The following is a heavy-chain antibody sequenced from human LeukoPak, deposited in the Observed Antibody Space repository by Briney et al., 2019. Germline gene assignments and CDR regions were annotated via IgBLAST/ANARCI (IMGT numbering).Heavy chain of an antibody. D-gene: IGHD2-2*01. Sequence: GGSLRLSCAASGFTFSSYSMNWVRQAPGKGLEWVSYISSSSSTIYYADSVKGRFTISRDNAKNSLYLQMNSLRAEDTAVYYCARGDCSSTSCSLGGYYYYYMDVWGKGTTVTVSS. CDR1: GFTFSSYS. V-gene: IGHV3-48*01. CDR2: ISSSSSTI. CDR3: ARGDCSSTSCSLGGYYYYYMDV. J-gene: IGHJ6*03.